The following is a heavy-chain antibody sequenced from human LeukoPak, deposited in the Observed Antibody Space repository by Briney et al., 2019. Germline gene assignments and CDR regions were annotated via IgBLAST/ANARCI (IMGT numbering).Heavy chain of an antibody. J-gene: IGHJ4*02. Sequence: PGGSLRLSCAASEFTFSSYAMSWARQAPGKGLEWLSAISGSGGTTYYTDSVKGRFTISRDNSKNTLYLQMNSLRAEDTAVYYCAKEFSSSWYYYFDYWGQGTLVTVSS. V-gene: IGHV3-23*01. CDR2: ISGSGGTT. CDR1: EFTFSSYA. D-gene: IGHD6-13*01. CDR3: AKEFSSSWYYYFDY.